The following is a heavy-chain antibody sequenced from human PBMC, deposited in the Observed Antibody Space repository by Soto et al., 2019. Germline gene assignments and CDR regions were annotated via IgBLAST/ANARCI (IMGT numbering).Heavy chain of an antibody. J-gene: IGHJ2*01. CDR2: ISADNGDT. V-gene: IGHV1-18*01. Sequence: QVQVVQSGAEVKKPGASVKVACKASGYTFTTFGMSWVRQAPGQGLEWMGWISADNGDTHSAQKFQDRVTMTTDTSTNTAYLELRSLPSDDTAVYYCARCYCSAGSCFTCWHFDLWGRGTLVTVSS. D-gene: IGHD2-15*01. CDR1: GYTFTTFG. CDR3: ARCYCSAGSCFTCWHFDL.